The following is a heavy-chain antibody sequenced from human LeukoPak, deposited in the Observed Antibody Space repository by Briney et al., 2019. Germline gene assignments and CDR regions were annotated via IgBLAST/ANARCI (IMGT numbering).Heavy chain of an antibody. V-gene: IGHV1-46*01. J-gene: IGHJ6*03. D-gene: IGHD3-3*01. Sequence: GASVKVSCKASGYTFTSYHIHWVRQAPGQGLEWMGIINTRSGNTNYAQKFQGSVRLTRDTSTDTVYMEMNSLRFEDTAVYYCARTNYDFWSGLSHHYMDVWGKGTTVAVSS. CDR1: GYTFTSYH. CDR3: ARTNYDFWSGLSHHYMDV. CDR2: INTRSGNT.